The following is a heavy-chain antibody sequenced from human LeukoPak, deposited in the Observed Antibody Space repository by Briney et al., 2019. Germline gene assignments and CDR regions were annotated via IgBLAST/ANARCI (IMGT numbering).Heavy chain of an antibody. CDR2: ISGSGGST. J-gene: IGHJ4*02. CDR1: GFTFSSYA. D-gene: IGHD1-1*01. V-gene: IGHV3-23*01. CDR3: ARDWNVWYFDY. Sequence: GGSLRLSCAASGFTFSSYAMSWVRQAPGKGLEWVSAISGSGGSTYYADSVKGRFTISNDNSKNTLYLQMDSLRAEDTAVYYCARDWNVWYFDYWGQGTLVTVSS.